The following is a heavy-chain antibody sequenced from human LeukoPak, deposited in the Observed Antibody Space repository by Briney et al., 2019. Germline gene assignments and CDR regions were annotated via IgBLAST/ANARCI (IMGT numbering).Heavy chain of an antibody. J-gene: IGHJ6*03. CDR3: AKDTVKVTTIRRVPHYMDV. CDR2: IRNDGNKK. CDR1: GFSFSTSG. V-gene: IGHV3-30*02. Sequence: GGSLRLSCVASGFSFSTSGMHWVRQSPGKGLDWVAFIRNDGNKKSYADSVKGRFIISRDNSKNTLYLQMNSLRAEDTAVYCCAKDTVKVTTIRRVPHYMDVWGKGTTVTISS. D-gene: IGHD5-12*01.